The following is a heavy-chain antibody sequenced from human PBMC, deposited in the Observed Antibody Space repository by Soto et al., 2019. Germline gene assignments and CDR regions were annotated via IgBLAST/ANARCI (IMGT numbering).Heavy chain of an antibody. V-gene: IGHV2-70*01. CDR1: GFSLSTSGMC. D-gene: IGHD2-21*02. J-gene: IGHJ5*02. CDR3: VLGMVVPATSTHL. Sequence: SGPTLVNPTQTLTLTCTFSGFSLSTSGMCVSWIRQPPGKALEWLALIDWDDGKYYSTSLKTRLTISKDTSKNQVVLTMTNMDPVDTATYYCVLGMVVPATSTHLWGQGTLVTVS. CDR2: IDWDDGK.